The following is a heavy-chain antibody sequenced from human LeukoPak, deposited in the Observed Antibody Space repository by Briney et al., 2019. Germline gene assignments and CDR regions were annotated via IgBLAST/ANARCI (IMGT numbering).Heavy chain of an antibody. Sequence: PGGSLRLSCAASGFTFSSYAMSWVRQAPGKGLEWVSAISGSGGSTYYADSVKGRFTISRDNSKNTLYLQMNSLRAEDTAVYYCAKDLRGDGSGWYNWFDPWGQGTLVTVSS. CDR2: ISGSGGST. CDR1: GFTFSSYA. J-gene: IGHJ5*02. CDR3: AKDLRGDGSGWYNWFDP. D-gene: IGHD6-19*01. V-gene: IGHV3-23*01.